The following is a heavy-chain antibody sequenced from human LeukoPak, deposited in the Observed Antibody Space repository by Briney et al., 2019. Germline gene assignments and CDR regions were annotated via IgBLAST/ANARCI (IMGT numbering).Heavy chain of an antibody. CDR1: GGSFSGYY. J-gene: IGHJ4*02. V-gene: IGHV4-34*01. Sequence: SETLSLTCAVYGGSFSGYYWSWIRQPPGKGLEWIGEINHSGSTNYNPSLKSRVTISVGTSKNQFSLKLSSVTAADTAVYYCARHWGELRSSRYSPFDYWGQGTLVTVSS. CDR3: ARHWGELRSSRYSPFDY. D-gene: IGHD3-16*01. CDR2: INHSGST.